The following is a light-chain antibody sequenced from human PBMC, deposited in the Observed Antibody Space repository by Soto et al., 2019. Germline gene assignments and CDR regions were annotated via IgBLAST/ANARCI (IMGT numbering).Light chain of an antibody. Sequence: IQLTQSPSSLSASVGDRVTISCRASQGIANFLAWYQQKPGKAPKLLIYGASTLQSGVPSSFSGSGSATDFTLTISSLQPEDFATYYCQQLNSSPIPFGPGTKVDIK. CDR2: GAS. CDR3: QQLNSSPIP. J-gene: IGKJ3*01. CDR1: QGIANF. V-gene: IGKV1-9*01.